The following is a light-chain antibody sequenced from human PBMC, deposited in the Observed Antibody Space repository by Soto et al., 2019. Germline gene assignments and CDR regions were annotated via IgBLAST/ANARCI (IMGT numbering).Light chain of an antibody. Sequence: EIVMTQSPATLSVSPGERATLSCRASQRVSSDLAWYQQKPGQAPRLLIYGTYTRATGIPARFSGSGSGTEFTLTISSLQSEDFAVYYCQQFNNWPWTFGQGTKVEIK. V-gene: IGKV3-15*01. CDR2: GTY. J-gene: IGKJ1*01. CDR1: QRVSSD. CDR3: QQFNNWPWT.